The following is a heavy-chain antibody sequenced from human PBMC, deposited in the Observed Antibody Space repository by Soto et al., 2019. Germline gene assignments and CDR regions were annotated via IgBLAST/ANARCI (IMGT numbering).Heavy chain of an antibody. D-gene: IGHD6-6*01. V-gene: IGHV1-46*01. CDR1: GYTFTSYY. J-gene: IGHJ3*02. Sequence: ASVKVSCKASGYTFTSYYMHWVRQAPGQGLEWMGIINPSGGSTSYAQKFQGRVTMTRDTSTSTVYMELSSLRSEDTAVYYCARVTIAARPSDAFDIWGKGTRVTVSS. CDR3: ARVTIAARPSDAFDI. CDR2: INPSGGST.